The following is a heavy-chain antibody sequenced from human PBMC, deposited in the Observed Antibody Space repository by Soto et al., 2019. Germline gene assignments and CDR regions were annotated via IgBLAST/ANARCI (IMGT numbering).Heavy chain of an antibody. CDR3: ARGGRAHNSGSGSYRVPLDF. CDR2: IYHSGST. Sequence: SETLSLTCAGCGGSISSGGYSSCWIRQPPGKGLEWIGYIYHSGSTYYSPSLKRRLTISVDTSQNRVSLSLSSVTAADTAVYYCARGGRAHNSGSGSYRVPLDFWGQGTLVTGSS. D-gene: IGHD3-10*01. CDR1: GGSISSGGYS. V-gene: IGHV4-30-2*01. J-gene: IGHJ4*02.